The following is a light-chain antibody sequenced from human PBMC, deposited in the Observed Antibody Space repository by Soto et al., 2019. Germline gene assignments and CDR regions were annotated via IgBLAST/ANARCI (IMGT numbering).Light chain of an antibody. V-gene: IGKV3-15*01. CDR3: QQYYTWPLT. J-gene: IGKJ5*01. CDR2: GAS. CDR1: QSVSSN. Sequence: EIVMTQSPATLSVSPGERATLSCRASQSVSSNLAWYQQKPGQAPRLLIYGASSRATGIPVRFSGSGSGTEFTPTISSLQSEDFAVYYCQQYYTWPLTFGQGTRLEIK.